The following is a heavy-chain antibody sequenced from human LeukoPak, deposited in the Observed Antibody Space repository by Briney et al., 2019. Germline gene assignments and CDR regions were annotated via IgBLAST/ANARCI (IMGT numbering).Heavy chain of an antibody. V-gene: IGHV4-4*02. Sequence: SETLSLTCAVSGGSISSSNWWSWVRQPPGEGLEWIGEIYHSGSTNYNPSLKSRVTISLDMSKNQFSLKLTSVTAADTAMYYCARDLGASRYHDYWGQGTLVTVSS. D-gene: IGHD3-10*01. CDR2: IYHSGST. CDR1: GGSISSSNW. J-gene: IGHJ4*02. CDR3: ARDLGASRYHDY.